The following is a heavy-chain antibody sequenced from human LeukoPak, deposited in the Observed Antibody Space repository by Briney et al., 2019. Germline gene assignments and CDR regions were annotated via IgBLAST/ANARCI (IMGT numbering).Heavy chain of an antibody. J-gene: IGHJ1*01. CDR1: GFTVSGNY. CDR3: AGSRLSAEYFQF. CDR2: IYSGGNT. Sequence: GGSQRLSCEASGFTVSGNYMTWIRQAPGKGLEWVPVIYSGGNTYYADSVKGRFSISRDNSKNTLYLQMNSLRVEDTAVYYCAGSRLSAEYFQFWGQGTLVAVSS. V-gene: IGHV3-66*01.